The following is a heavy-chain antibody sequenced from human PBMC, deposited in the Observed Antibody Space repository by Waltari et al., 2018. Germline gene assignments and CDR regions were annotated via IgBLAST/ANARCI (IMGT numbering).Heavy chain of an antibody. D-gene: IGHD6-19*01. CDR3: AREGPRQWLNGNDY. V-gene: IGHV3-21*01. Sequence: VQLVESGGGVVQPGRSLRLSCAASGFTFSSYGMHWVRQAPGKGLEWVSSISSSSSYIYYADSVKGRFTISRDNAKNSLYLQMNSLRAEDTAVYYCAREGPRQWLNGNDYWGQGTLVTVSS. J-gene: IGHJ4*02. CDR2: ISSSSSYI. CDR1: GFTFSSYG.